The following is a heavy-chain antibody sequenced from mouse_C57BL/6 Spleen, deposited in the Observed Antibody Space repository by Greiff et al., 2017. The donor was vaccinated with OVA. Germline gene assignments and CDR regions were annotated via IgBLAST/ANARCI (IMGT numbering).Heavy chain of an antibody. Sequence: EVQLQQSGPELVKPGASVKMSCKASGYTFTDYNMHWVKQSHGKSLEWIGYINPNNGGTSYNQKFKGKATLTVNKSSSTAYMELRSLTSEDSAVYYCARGLYYSNYEAMDYWGQGTSVTVSS. CDR3: ARGLYYSNYEAMDY. J-gene: IGHJ4*01. CDR2: INPNNGGT. CDR1: GYTFTDYN. V-gene: IGHV1-22*01. D-gene: IGHD2-5*01.